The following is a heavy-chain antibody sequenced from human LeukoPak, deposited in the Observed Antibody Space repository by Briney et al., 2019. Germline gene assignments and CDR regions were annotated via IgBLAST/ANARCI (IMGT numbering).Heavy chain of an antibody. D-gene: IGHD5-18*01. CDR3: ACREFYSPWPGP. CDR2: IYPGDSRT. V-gene: IGHV5-51*01. Sequence: GESLKISCKGSGYSFTSYWIGWVRQTPGKGLEWMGVIYPGDSRTRYNPSFEGQVTISADKSINTAYLQWSSLKASDTAMYHCACREFYSPWPGPWGQGTLVTVSS. J-gene: IGHJ5*02. CDR1: GYSFTSYW.